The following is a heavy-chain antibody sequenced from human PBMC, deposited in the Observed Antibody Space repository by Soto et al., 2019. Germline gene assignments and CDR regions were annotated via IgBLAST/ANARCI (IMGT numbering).Heavy chain of an antibody. V-gene: IGHV4-34*01. CDR3: ARAGGIVVVPAATRFDP. Sequence: SETLSLTCAVYGGSFSGYYWSWIRQPPGKGLEWIGEINHSGSTNYNPSLKSRVTISVDTSKNQFSLKLSSVTAADTAVYYCARAGGIVVVPAATRFDPWGQGTLVTVSS. D-gene: IGHD2-2*01. J-gene: IGHJ5*02. CDR2: INHSGST. CDR1: GGSFSGYY.